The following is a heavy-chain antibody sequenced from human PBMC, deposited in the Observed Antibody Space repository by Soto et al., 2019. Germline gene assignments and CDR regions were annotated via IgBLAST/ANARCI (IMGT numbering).Heavy chain of an antibody. Sequence: GGSLRLSCAASGFIFTSYGMHWVRQAPGKGLEWMALILHDGSAEYYADSVKGRFTISRDNSKNTLYLQMNSLTAEDTAVYYCARSRDGYSFYFYYGMDGWVQGTTVTVSS. V-gene: IGHV3-30*03. CDR3: ARSRDGYSFYFYYGMDG. D-gene: IGHD4-4*01. CDR2: ILHDGSAE. CDR1: GFIFTSYG. J-gene: IGHJ6*02.